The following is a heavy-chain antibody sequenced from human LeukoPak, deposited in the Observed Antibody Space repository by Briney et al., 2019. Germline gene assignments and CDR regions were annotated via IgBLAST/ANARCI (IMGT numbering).Heavy chain of an antibody. CDR3: ARQFWGGASYRFDY. CDR1: GGSISSSPHY. CDR2: IYYSGSS. V-gene: IGHV4-39*01. Sequence: SETLSLTCTVSGGSISSSPHYWGWIRQPPGKGLERIGSIYYSGSSYYIPSLKSRVIVSVDTSKNQFSLRLSSLTVADTAVYYCARQFWGGASYRFDYWGQGALVTVSS. J-gene: IGHJ4*02. D-gene: IGHD1-26*01.